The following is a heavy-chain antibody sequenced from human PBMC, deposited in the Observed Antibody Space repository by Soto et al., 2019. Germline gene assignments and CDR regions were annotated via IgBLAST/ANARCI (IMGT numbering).Heavy chain of an antibody. Sequence: SVKVSCKASGGTFSSYAISWVRQAPGQGLEWMGGIIPIFGTANYAQKFQGRVTITADESTSTAYMELSSLRSEDTAVYYCGVYSSSWPSYYYYGMDVWGQGTTVTVSS. CDR3: GVYSSSWPSYYYYGMDV. CDR1: GGTFSSYA. CDR2: IIPIFGTA. D-gene: IGHD6-13*01. J-gene: IGHJ6*02. V-gene: IGHV1-69*13.